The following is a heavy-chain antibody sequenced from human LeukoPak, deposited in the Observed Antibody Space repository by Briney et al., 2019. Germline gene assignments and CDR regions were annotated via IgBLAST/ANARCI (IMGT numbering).Heavy chain of an antibody. D-gene: IGHD3-22*01. J-gene: IGHJ4*02. Sequence: SETLSLTCSVSGDSISGYYWSWIRQPPGKGLEWIAYIHYSGSTNYNPSLKSRVTISIDTSKNQFSLKLSSVTAADTAVYYCARARRNYYDSTIFDYWGQGTLVTVSS. CDR2: IHYSGST. CDR1: GDSISGYY. V-gene: IGHV4-59*12. CDR3: ARARRNYYDSTIFDY.